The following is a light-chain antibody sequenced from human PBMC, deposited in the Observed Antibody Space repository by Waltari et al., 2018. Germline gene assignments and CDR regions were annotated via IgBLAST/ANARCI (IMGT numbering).Light chain of an antibody. CDR3: CSYAGSAPRLV. J-gene: IGLJ3*02. CDR1: SNNVGSYDL. Sequence: QSALTQPASVSGSPGQSITISCTGTSNNVGSYDLVSWYQFRPGEVPKLLIYEVIKRPAGVADGVAGSKSDNTASLTISRLQAEDEAAYYCCSYAGSAPRLVFGGGTNLTVL. V-gene: IGLV2-23*02. CDR2: EVI.